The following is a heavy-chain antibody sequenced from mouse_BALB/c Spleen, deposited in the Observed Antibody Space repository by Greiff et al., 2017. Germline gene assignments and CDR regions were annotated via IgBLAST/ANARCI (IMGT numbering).Heavy chain of an antibody. V-gene: IGHV3-8*02. CDR3: ASQGGMRVRRGRYRAMDY. J-gene: IGHJ4*01. CDR2: ISYSGST. Sequence: VQLKESGPSLVKPSQTLSLTCSVTGDSITSGYWNWIRKFPGNKLEYMGYISYSGSTYYNPSLKSRISITRDTSKNQYYLQLNSLTTEDTAAYYGASQGGMRVRRGRYRAMDYWGQGTSVTVSS. CDR1: GDSITSGY. D-gene: IGHD2-14*01.